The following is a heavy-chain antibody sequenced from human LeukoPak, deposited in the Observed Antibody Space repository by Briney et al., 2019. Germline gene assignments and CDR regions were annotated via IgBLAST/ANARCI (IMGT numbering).Heavy chain of an antibody. CDR1: GGSFSGYY. CDR2: INHSGST. CDR3: ARHSDYYDTSGYYLLDY. Sequence: SETLSLTCAVYGGSFSGYYWSWIRQPPGKGLEWIGEINHSGSTNYNPSLKSRVTISVDTSKNQFSLKLSSVTAADTAVYYCARHSDYYDTSGYYLLDYWGQGTLVTVSS. J-gene: IGHJ4*02. V-gene: IGHV4-34*01. D-gene: IGHD3-22*01.